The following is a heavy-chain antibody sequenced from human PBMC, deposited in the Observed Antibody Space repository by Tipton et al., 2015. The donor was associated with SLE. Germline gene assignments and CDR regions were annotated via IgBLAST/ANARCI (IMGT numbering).Heavy chain of an antibody. V-gene: IGHV1-18*01. J-gene: IGHJ5*01. D-gene: IGHD3-3*01. CDR1: GYTFTSYG. CDR2: ISAYNGNT. CDR3: VRHPYDFWSGYRNWFDF. Sequence: QVQLVQSGAEVKKPGASVNVSCKASGYTFTSYGISWVRQAPGQGLEWMGWISAYNGNTNYAQKFQGRLTMTTDTSTTTTYMELRSLRFDDTAVYYGVRHPYDFWSGYRNWFDFWGQGTLVTVSS.